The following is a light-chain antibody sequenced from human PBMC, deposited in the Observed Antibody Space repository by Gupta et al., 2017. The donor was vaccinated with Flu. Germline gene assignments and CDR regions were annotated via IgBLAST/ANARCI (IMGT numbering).Light chain of an antibody. CDR3: QQYASSSWT. CDR2: GAY. Sequence: EIVLTQSPGTLSLSPGERATLSCRASQSVRSDYLAWYQQKPGQAPRLLMYGAYYRATGIPDRFSGSGSGTDFTLTISRLEPEDSAVYYCQQYASSSWTFGQGTKVEFK. CDR1: QSVRSDY. V-gene: IGKV3-20*01. J-gene: IGKJ1*01.